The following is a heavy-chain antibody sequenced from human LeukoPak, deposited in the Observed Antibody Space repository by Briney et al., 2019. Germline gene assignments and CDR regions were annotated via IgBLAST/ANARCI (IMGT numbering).Heavy chain of an antibody. D-gene: IGHD4-23*01. CDR3: ARGLGGNSAFYFDY. Sequence: GASVKVSCKASGGTFSSYAISWVRQAPGQGLEWMGGIIPIFGTANYAQKFQGRVTITADESTSTAYMELSSLRSEDTAVYYCARGLGGNSAFYFDYWGQGTLVTVSS. CDR1: GGTFSSYA. J-gene: IGHJ4*02. CDR2: IIPIFGTA. V-gene: IGHV1-69*13.